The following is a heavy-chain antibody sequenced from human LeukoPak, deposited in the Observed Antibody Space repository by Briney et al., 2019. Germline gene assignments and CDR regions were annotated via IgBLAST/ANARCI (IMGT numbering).Heavy chain of an antibody. CDR1: GGSINSNNYY. CDR2: IYSSGSA. J-gene: IGHJ4*02. V-gene: IGHV4-39*07. Sequence: SETLSLTCTVSGGSINSNNYYWGWIRQPPGKGLEWIGSIYSSGSAYYNPSLKSRVTISVDTSKNQFSLKLSSVTAADTAVYYCARDRGPYSGYDSYYFDYWGQGTLVTVSS. CDR3: ARDRGPYSGYDSYYFDY. D-gene: IGHD5-12*01.